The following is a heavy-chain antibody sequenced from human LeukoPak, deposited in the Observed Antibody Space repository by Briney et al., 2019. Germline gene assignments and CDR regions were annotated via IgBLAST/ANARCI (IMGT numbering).Heavy chain of an antibody. CDR3: ARSFHTETSSNYVGLHYYFDY. CDR2: ISAYNGNT. Sequence: GASVKVSCKASGYTFTGYYMHWVRQAPGQGLEWMGWISAYNGNTNYAQKVQGRVTMTTDTSTSTAYMELRSLRSDDTAVYYCARSFHTETSSNYVGLHYYFDYWGQGTLVTVSS. D-gene: IGHD4-11*01. CDR1: GYTFTGYY. V-gene: IGHV1-18*04. J-gene: IGHJ4*02.